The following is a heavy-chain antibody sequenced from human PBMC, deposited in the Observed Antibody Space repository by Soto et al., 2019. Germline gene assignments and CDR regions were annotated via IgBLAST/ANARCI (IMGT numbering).Heavy chain of an antibody. D-gene: IGHD3-10*01. J-gene: IGHJ4*02. Sequence: EVMLEESGGAVVQPGGSLRLSCVVSGFTFAEHTMHWVRQAPGKGLEWISLLSWDGGTTYYAESVKGRFTISRDSGTNSLFLQMDSLRPEDAALYYCARVKKKNRTTSGVGFDSWGQGTLVTVSS. V-gene: IGHV3-43*01. CDR2: LSWDGGTT. CDR3: ARVKKKNRTTSGVGFDS. CDR1: GFTFAEHT.